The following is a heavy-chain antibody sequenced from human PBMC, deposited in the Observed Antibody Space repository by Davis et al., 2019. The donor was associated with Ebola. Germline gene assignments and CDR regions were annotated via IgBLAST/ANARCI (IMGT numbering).Heavy chain of an antibody. J-gene: IGHJ6*04. CDR2: INPNDGRT. Sequence: AASVKVSCKASVYTFTNYYMHWVRQAPGQGLEWMGMINPNDGRTIYAQKFQGRVTVTRDTSTNTVYMDLSSLRSEDTALYYCTTPGGQDSGYDVFDIWGKGTTVTVSS. CDR1: VYTFTNYY. V-gene: IGHV1-46*03. CDR3: TTPGGQDSGYDVFDI. D-gene: IGHD5-12*01.